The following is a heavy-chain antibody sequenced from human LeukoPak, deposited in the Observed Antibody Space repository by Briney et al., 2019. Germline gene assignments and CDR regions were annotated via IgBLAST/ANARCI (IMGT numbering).Heavy chain of an antibody. CDR2: IWYGGSNK. V-gene: IGHV3-33*01. D-gene: IGHD6-19*01. J-gene: IGHJ3*02. CDR1: GFTFSSYG. CDR3: ARPYSSGWTGAFDI. Sequence: GGSLRLSCAASGFTFSSYGMHWVRQAPGKGLEWVAVIWYGGSNKYYADSVKGRFTISRDNSKNTLYLQMNSLRAEDTAVYYCARPYSSGWTGAFDIWGQGTMVTVSS.